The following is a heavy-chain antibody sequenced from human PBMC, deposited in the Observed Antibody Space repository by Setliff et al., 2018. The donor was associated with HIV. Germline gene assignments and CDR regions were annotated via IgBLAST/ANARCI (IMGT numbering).Heavy chain of an antibody. CDR1: GGSVSGHY. D-gene: IGHD1-1*01. Sequence: SQTLALTCAVYGGSVSGHYWGWFRQPPGKGLEWIGEITPSGDTNYIPSLKSRVTMSLDTSKNQFSLNLNSVTAADTAVYYCSNWNTTVDADSWGQGTLVTVSS. V-gene: IGHV4-34*01. J-gene: IGHJ4*02. CDR3: SNWNTTVDADS. CDR2: ITPSGDT.